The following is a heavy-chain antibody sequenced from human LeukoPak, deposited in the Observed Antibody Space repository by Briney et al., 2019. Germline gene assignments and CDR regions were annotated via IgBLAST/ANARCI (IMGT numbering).Heavy chain of an antibody. CDR3: ARVSDAPDY. V-gene: IGHV3-7*01. CDR2: IKQDGSEK. Sequence: GGSLRLSWAASGFTFTSYWMSWVRQAPGKGLEWVANIKQDGSEKYYVDSVKGRFTISRDNAKNSVYLQMNSLRAEDTAVYYCARVSDAPDYWGQGTLVTVSS. CDR1: GFTFTSYW. J-gene: IGHJ4*02.